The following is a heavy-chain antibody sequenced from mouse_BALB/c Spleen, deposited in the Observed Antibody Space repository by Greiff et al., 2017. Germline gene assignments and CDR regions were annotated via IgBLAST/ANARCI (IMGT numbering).Heavy chain of an antibody. CDR2: INPYNDGT. D-gene: IGHD2-1*01. CDR3: AREYGNYPAWFAY. V-gene: IGHV1-14*01. CDR1: GYTFTSYV. Sequence: EVKLQQSGPELVKPGASVKMSCKASGYTFTSYVMHWVKQKPGQGLEWIGYINPYNDGTKYNEKFKGKATLTSDKSSSTAYMELSSLTSEDSAVYYCAREYGNYPAWFAYWGQGTLVTVSA. J-gene: IGHJ3*01.